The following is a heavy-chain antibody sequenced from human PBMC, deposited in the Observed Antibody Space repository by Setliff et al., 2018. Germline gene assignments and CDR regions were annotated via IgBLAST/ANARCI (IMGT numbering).Heavy chain of an antibody. D-gene: IGHD5-18*01. CDR1: GESFSNNY. CDR2: SDHGGNT. CDR3: ARDRTAYNYGMDV. V-gene: IGHV4-34*01. Sequence: PSETLSLTCSVYGESFSNNYWSWIRQSPGKGLEWIGESDHGGNTTIHPSLKSRLTMSVDTSKNQFSLKLSSATAADTAVYYCARDRTAYNYGMDVWGQGTTVTVSS. J-gene: IGHJ6*02.